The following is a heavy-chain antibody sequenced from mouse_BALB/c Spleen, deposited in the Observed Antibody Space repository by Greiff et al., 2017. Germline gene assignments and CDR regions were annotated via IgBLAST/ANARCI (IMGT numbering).Heavy chain of an antibody. J-gene: IGHJ2*01. Sequence: VQLQESGAELARPGASVKLSCKASGYTFTSYWMQWVKQRPGQGLEWIGAIYPGDGDTRYTQKFKGKATLTADKSSSTAYMQLSSLASEDSAVYYCARWASRYDVPYYFDYWGQGTTLTVSS. D-gene: IGHD2-14*01. V-gene: IGHV1-87*01. CDR1: GYTFTSYW. CDR3: ARWASRYDVPYYFDY. CDR2: IYPGDGDT.